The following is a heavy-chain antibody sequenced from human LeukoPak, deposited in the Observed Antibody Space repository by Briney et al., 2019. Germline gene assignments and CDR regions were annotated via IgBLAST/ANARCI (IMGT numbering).Heavy chain of an antibody. V-gene: IGHV3-30*18. CDR2: ISYDGSNK. J-gene: IGHJ4*02. Sequence: GGSLRLSCAASGFTFSSYGMHWVRQAPGKGLEWVAAISYDGSNKFYADSVKGRFTISRDNSKNTLFLQMNSLRADDTAVYYCAKISVTLTRDYWGQGTLVTVSS. CDR3: AKISVTLTRDY. CDR1: GFTFSSYG. D-gene: IGHD6-19*01.